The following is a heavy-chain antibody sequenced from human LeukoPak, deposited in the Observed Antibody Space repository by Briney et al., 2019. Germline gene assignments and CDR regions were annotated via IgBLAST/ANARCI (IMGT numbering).Heavy chain of an antibody. CDR2: INPNSGGT. V-gene: IGHV1-2*02. D-gene: IGHD3-9*01. Sequence: GASVKVSCKASGYTFTTYYMHWVRQAPGQGLEWMGWINPNSGGTNYAQKFQGRVTMTRDTSISTAYMELSRLRSDDTAVYYCARDSSYYDILTGYYKGAFDIWGQGTMVTVSS. CDR1: GYTFTTYY. CDR3: ARDSSYYDILTGYYKGAFDI. J-gene: IGHJ3*02.